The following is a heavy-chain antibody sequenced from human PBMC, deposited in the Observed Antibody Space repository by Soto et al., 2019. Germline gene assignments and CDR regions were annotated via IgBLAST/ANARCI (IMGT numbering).Heavy chain of an antibody. D-gene: IGHD2-2*02. V-gene: IGHV3-30*18. CDR2: ISYDGSNK. J-gene: IGHJ6*02. CDR3: AKVASVVPAAIRYYYYGMDV. Sequence: VGSLRLSCAASGFTFSSYGMHWVRQAPGKGLEWVAVISYDGSNKYYADSVKGRFTISRDNSKNTLYLQMNSLRAEDTAVYYCAKVASVVPAAIRYYYYGMDVWGQGTTVTVSS. CDR1: GFTFSSYG.